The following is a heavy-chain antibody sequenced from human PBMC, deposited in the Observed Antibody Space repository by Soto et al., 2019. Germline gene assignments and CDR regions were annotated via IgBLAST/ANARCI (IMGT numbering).Heavy chain of an antibody. D-gene: IGHD6-19*01. Sequence: QVQRVQSGAEVKKPGASVKVSCKASGYTFTSYDINWVRQATGQGLEWMGWMNPNSGNTGYAQKFQGRVTMTRNTSISTAYMELSSLRSEDTSVYYCARERSSGWYVDYWGQGTLVTVSS. CDR2: MNPNSGNT. CDR3: ARERSSGWYVDY. V-gene: IGHV1-8*01. CDR1: GYTFTSYD. J-gene: IGHJ4*02.